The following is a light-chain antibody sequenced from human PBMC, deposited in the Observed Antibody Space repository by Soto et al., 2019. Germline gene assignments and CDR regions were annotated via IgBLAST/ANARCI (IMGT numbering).Light chain of an antibody. CDR3: SSYTSTSSPVV. Sequence: QSALTQPASVSGSPGQSITISCTGTSSDVGGYNYVSWYQQHPGKAPKLMIYDVSTRPSGVSSRFSGSKSGITASLTISGLQAEDEHDYYCSSYTSTSSPVVFGGGTKLTVL. J-gene: IGLJ2*01. V-gene: IGLV2-14*01. CDR2: DVS. CDR1: SSDVGGYNY.